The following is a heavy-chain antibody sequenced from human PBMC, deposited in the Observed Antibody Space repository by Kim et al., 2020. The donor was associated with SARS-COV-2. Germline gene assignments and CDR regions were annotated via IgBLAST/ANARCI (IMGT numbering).Heavy chain of an antibody. J-gene: IGHJ6*03. Sequence: SETLSLTCTVSGGSISSSSYYWGWIRQPPGKGLEWIGSIYYSGSTYYNPSLKSRVTISVDTSKNQFSLKLSSVTAADTAVYYCARSAGLAYLQQLVLDPHYYMDVWGKGTTVTVSS. V-gene: IGHV4-39*01. CDR1: GGSISSSSYY. CDR2: IYYSGST. CDR3: ARSAGLAYLQQLVLDPHYYMDV. D-gene: IGHD6-13*01.